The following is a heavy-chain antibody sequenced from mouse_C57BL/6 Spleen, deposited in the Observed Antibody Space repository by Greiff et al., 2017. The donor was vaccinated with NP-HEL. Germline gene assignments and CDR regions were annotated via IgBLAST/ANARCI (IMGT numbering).Heavy chain of an antibody. CDR2: IDPADGNT. D-gene: IGHD1-1*01. V-gene: IGHV14-3*01. J-gene: IGHJ3*01. CDR1: GFNIKNTY. Sequence: EVMLVESVAELVRPGASVKLSCTASGFNIKNTYMHWVKQRPEQGLEWIGRIDPADGNTKYAPKFQGKATITADTSSNTAYLQLSSLTSEDTAIDYCARSYGNSDVFAYWGQGTLVTVSA. CDR3: ARSYGNSDVFAY.